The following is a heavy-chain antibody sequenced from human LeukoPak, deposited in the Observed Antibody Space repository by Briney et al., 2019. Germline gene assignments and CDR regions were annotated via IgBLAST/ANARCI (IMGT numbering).Heavy chain of an antibody. V-gene: IGHV3-33*06. CDR2: LWFDGSHE. D-gene: IGHD4-17*01. CDR3: AKDASDFGDSYFDH. J-gene: IGHJ4*02. Sequence: PGGSLRLSCEASGFNFNNYGMHWVRQAPGKGLEWVAALWFDGSHEYYADSVKGRFTISRDNFKNTLFMEMNALIAGDTAIYYCAKDASDFGDSYFDHWGQGTPVTVSS. CDR1: GFNFNNYG.